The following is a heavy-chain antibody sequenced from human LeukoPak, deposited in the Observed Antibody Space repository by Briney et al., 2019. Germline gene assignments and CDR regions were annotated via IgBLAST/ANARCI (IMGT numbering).Heavy chain of an antibody. J-gene: IGHJ4*02. CDR3: ARDRGYSGYDAPGY. Sequence: GGSLRLSCAASGFTFSSYSMNWVRQAPGKGLEWVSSISRSSAYIYYADSVKGRFTISRDNAKNSLYLQMNSLRAEDTAVYYCARDRGYSGYDAPGYWGQGTLVTVSS. CDR2: ISRSSAYI. D-gene: IGHD5-12*01. V-gene: IGHV3-21*01. CDR1: GFTFSSYS.